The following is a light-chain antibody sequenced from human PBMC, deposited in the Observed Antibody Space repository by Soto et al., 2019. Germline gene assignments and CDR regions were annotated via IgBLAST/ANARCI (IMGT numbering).Light chain of an antibody. J-gene: IGLJ2*01. Sequence: QSVVTQPPSASGSLGQSVIISCTGTNSDVGGYNYVSWYQQHPGKAPKLMIFEVNKRPSGVPDRFSGSKSGNTASLTISGLQAEDEADYYCSSYTSSSTLGGVFGGGTKLTVL. V-gene: IGLV2-8*01. CDR3: SSYTSSSTLGGV. CDR1: NSDVGGYNY. CDR2: EVN.